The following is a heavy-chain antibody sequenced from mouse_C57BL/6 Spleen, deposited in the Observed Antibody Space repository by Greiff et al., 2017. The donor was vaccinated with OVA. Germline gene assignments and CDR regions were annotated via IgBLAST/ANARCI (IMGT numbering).Heavy chain of an antibody. Sequence: QVQLQQPGAGLVKPGESLKLSCKASGFTFTSYWMHWVQQRPGRGLEWIGRIGPDGGGTKYNEKFKSKTTLTVDKPSSTAYMRLSSLTSEDSAVCYCARRGYVDYWGQGTTLTVSS. J-gene: IGHJ2*01. CDR1: GFTFTSYW. V-gene: IGHV1-72*01. CDR3: ARRGYVDY. CDR2: IGPDGGGT.